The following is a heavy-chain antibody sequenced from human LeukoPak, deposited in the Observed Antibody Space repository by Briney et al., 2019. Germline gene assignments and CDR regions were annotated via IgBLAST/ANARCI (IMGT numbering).Heavy chain of an antibody. CDR1: GFTFSSCA. Sequence: GGSLRLSCAASGFTFSSCAMSWVRQAPGKGLEWVSGISGSGGSTYYADSVKGRFTISRDNSKNTLYLQMNSLRTEDTALYYCAKRLGVGWTTGSHAFDIWGQGTMVTASS. CDR3: AKRLGVGWTTGSHAFDI. D-gene: IGHD6-19*01. J-gene: IGHJ3*02. CDR2: ISGSGGST. V-gene: IGHV3-23*01.